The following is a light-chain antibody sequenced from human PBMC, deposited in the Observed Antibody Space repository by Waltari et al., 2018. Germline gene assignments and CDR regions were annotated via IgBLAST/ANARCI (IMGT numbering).Light chain of an antibody. J-gene: IGKJ1*01. Sequence: DIQMTQSPSSLSASVGDRVTTTCRASQNIINYLNWYQQIPGKAPKILIYTASSLKNGVPSRFSGSGSGTDFTLTISSLQPEDFATYYCQQSYNLPRTFGQGTKVEIK. CDR1: QNIINY. CDR2: TAS. V-gene: IGKV1-39*01. CDR3: QQSYNLPRT.